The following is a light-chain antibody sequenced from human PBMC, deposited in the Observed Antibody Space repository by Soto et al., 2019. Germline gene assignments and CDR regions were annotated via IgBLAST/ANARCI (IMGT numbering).Light chain of an antibody. CDR1: QSIQHW. CDR2: QTS. J-gene: IGKJ1*01. CDR3: HHYYIYQT. Sequence: DVQMTQSPSTLSASVGDRVTITCRASQSIQHWLAWYQQKPGKAPKVLIHQTSILLSGVPSRFSGSGSQTEFSITITWQQPDDSATYFCHHYYIYQTFGQGTKVEI. V-gene: IGKV1-5*03.